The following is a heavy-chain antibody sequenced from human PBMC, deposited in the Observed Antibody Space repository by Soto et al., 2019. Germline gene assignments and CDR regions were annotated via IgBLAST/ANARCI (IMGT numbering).Heavy chain of an antibody. CDR1: GFTFSSYG. J-gene: IGHJ3*02. V-gene: IGHV3-30*18. Sequence: GGSLRLSCAASGFTFSSYGMHWVRQAPGKGLEWVAVISYDGSNKYYADSVKGRFTISRDNSKNTLYLQMNSLRAEDTAVYYCAKGGRAAGDAFDIWGQGTMVTVSS. CDR3: AKGGRAAGDAFDI. CDR2: ISYDGSNK.